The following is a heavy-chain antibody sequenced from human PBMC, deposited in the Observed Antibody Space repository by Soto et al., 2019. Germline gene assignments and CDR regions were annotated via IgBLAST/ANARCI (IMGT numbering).Heavy chain of an antibody. V-gene: IGHV4-59*01. D-gene: IGHD6-6*01. J-gene: IGHJ6*03. CDR3: ASTAPDSRPYYYYYYMDV. CDR1: GGSISSYY. CDR2: IYYSGST. Sequence: SETLSLTCTVSGGSISSYYWSWIRQPPGKGLEWIGYIYYSGSTNYNPSLKSRVTISVDTSKNQFSLKLSSVTAAETAVYYCASTAPDSRPYYYYYYMDVWGKGTTVTVSS.